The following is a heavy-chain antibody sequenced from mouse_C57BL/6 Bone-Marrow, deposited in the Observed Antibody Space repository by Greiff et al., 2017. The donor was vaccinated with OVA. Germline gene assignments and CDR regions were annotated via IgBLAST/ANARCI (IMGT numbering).Heavy chain of an antibody. V-gene: IGHV1-55*01. J-gene: IGHJ4*01. CDR1: GYTFTSYW. D-gene: IGHD2-3*01. CDR3: ARGRDGYYLYYDAMDY. CDR2: IYPGSGCT. Sequence: QVQLKQPGAELVKPGASVKMSCKASGYTFTSYWITWVKQRPGQGLKWIGDIYPGSGCTNYNEQFKIKATLTVDPSSSTAYMQRSCLTAEDSAVYYGARGRDGYYLYYDAMDYWGQGTSVTVSS.